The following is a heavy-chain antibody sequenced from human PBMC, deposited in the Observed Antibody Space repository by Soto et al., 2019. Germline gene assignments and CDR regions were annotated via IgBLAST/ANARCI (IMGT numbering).Heavy chain of an antibody. V-gene: IGHV1-69*08. Sequence: QVQLVHSGAEVKKPGSSMKVSCKASGGTFSTASISWVRQAPGQRPEWMGNILPIFGTADYAQKFQDRVTITADKSTNTAYMEVRSLFSEDTAVYYCARGPENCGNSDAFDIWGQGTVVTVSS. D-gene: IGHD7-27*01. CDR1: GGTFSTAS. CDR2: ILPIFGTA. CDR3: ARGPENCGNSDAFDI. J-gene: IGHJ3*02.